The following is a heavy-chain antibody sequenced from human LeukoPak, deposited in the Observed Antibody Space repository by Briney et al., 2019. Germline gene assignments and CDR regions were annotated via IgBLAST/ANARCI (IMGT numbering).Heavy chain of an antibody. Sequence: PSQTLSLTCTVSGGSISSGGYYWSWIRQPPGKGLEWIGYIYHSGSTYYNPSLKSRVTISVDRSKNQLSLKLSSVTAADTAVYYCARENVRDSGLSFDLWGRGTLVTVSS. CDR3: ARENVRDSGLSFDL. J-gene: IGHJ2*01. D-gene: IGHD3-10*01. CDR1: GGSISSGGYY. V-gene: IGHV4-30-2*01. CDR2: IYHSGST.